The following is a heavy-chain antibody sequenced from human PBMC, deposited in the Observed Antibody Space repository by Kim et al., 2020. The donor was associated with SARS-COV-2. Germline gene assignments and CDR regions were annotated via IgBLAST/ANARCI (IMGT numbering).Heavy chain of an antibody. CDR1: GFTFSSYA. V-gene: IGHV3-30-3*01. CDR2: ISYDGSNK. J-gene: IGHJ3*02. D-gene: IGHD1-26*01. CDR3: ARAQWGSYWAAFDI. Sequence: GGSLRLSCAASGFTFSSYAMHWVRQAPGKGLEWVAVISYDGSNKYYADSVKGRFTISRDNSKNTLYLQMNSLRAEDTAVYYCARAQWGSYWAAFDIWGQG.